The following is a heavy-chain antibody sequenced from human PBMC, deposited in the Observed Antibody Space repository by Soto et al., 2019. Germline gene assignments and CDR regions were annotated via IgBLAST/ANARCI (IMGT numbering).Heavy chain of an antibody. CDR2: IYYSGST. CDR3: ARDAGSGSYYSSYYYGMDV. V-gene: IGHV4-59*01. J-gene: IGHJ6*02. Sequence: PSETLSVTCTVSGGSISSYYWSWIRQPPGKGLEWIGYIYYSGSTNYNPSLKSRVTISVDTSKNQFSLKLSSVTAADTAVYYCARDAGSGSYYSSYYYGMDVWGQGTTVTVSS. D-gene: IGHD3-10*01. CDR1: GGSISSYY.